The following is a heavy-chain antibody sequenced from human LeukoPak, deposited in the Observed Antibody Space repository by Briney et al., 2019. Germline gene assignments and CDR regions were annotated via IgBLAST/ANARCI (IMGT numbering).Heavy chain of an antibody. J-gene: IGHJ1*01. CDR2: ISGSGGST. CDR3: AKDDAWGRYKD. CDR1: GFTFTSFG. V-gene: IGHV3-23*01. Sequence: PGGSLRLSCAASGFTFTSFGMSWVRQAPGKGLEWVSTISGSGGSTYYADSVKGRFTISRDNSKNTLYLQMNTLRAEDTAVYYCAKDDAWGRYKDWGQGTLVTVSS. D-gene: IGHD3-16*01.